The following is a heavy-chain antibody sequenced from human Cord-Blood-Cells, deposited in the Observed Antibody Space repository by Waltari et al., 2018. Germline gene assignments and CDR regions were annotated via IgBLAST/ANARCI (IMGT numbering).Heavy chain of an antibody. CDR3: AREGLGFSYWYFDL. CDR2: FYYSGST. D-gene: IGHD3-9*01. V-gene: IGHV4-30-4*01. Sequence: QVQLQESGPGLVKPSQTLSLTCPVSGGPISSGAYYWSWIRQPPGKGLGWIGYFYYSGSTYYNPSLKRRVTRSVDTSKNQFSLKLSSVTAADTAVYHCAREGLGFSYWYFDLWGRGTLVTVSS. CDR1: GGPISSGAYY. J-gene: IGHJ2*01.